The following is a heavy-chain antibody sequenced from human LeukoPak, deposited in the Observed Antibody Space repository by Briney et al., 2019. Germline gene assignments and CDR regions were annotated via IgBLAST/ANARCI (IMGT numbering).Heavy chain of an antibody. J-gene: IGHJ4*02. CDR2: IYYSGST. V-gene: IGHV4-59*01. CDR3: ARGNYDSSGYYPRFDY. CDR1: GGSISTYY. D-gene: IGHD3-22*01. Sequence: SETLSLTCTVSGGSISTYYWSWIRQSPMKGLEWIGYIYYSGSTNYNPSLKSRVTISVDTSKNPFSLKLNSVTAADTAVYFCARGNYDSSGYYPRFDYWGQGTLVTVSS.